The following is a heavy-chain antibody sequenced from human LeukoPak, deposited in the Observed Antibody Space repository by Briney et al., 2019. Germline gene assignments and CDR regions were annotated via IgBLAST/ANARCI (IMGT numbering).Heavy chain of an antibody. CDR1: GFTFSSYA. D-gene: IGHD3-3*01. CDR2: ISYDGSNK. CDR3: ARGDVLRFLEWLLSLDY. J-gene: IGHJ4*02. Sequence: GGSLRLSCAASGFTFSSYAMHWVRQAPGKGLEWVAVISYDGSNKYYADSVKGRFTISRDNSKNTLYLQMNSLRADDTAVYYCARGDVLRFLEWLLSLDYWGQGTLVTVSS. V-gene: IGHV3-30-3*01.